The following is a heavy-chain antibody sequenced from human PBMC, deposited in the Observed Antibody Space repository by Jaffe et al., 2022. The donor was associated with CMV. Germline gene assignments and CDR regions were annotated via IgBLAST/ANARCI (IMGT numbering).Heavy chain of an antibody. Sequence: EVQLLESGGGLVQPGGSLRLSCAASGFTFSSYAMSWVRQAPGKGLEWVSAISGSGGSTYYADSVKGRFTISRDNSKNTLYLQMNSLRAEDTAVYYCAKCAIYYYGSGSCYYFDYWGQGTLVTVSS. CDR2: ISGSGGST. V-gene: IGHV3-23*01. CDR3: AKCAIYYYGSGSCYYFDY. CDR1: GFTFSSYA. D-gene: IGHD3-10*01. J-gene: IGHJ4*02.